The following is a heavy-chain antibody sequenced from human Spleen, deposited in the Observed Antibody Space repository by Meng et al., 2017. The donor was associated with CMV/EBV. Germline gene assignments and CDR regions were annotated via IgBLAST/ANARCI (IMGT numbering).Heavy chain of an antibody. J-gene: IGHJ3*02. CDR3: AREIFSRLYGSGSDALDI. V-gene: IGHV1-2*02. D-gene: IGHD3-10*01. CDR2: INPNSGGT. Sequence: ASVKVSCKASGYTFTGYYMHWVRQAPGQGLEWMGWINPNSGGTNYAQKFQGRVTMTRDTSINTAYMELSRLRSDDTAVYYCAREIFSRLYGSGSDALDIWGQGTMVTVSS. CDR1: GYTFTGYY.